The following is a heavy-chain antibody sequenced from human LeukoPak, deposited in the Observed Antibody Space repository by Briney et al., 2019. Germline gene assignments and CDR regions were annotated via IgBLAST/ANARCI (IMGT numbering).Heavy chain of an antibody. D-gene: IGHD3-3*01. CDR1: GYTFTSYG. Sequence: ASVKVSCKASGYTFTSYGISWVRQAPGQGLEWMGWISAYNGNTNYAQKLQGRVTMTTDTSTSTAYMELRSLRSDDTAVYNCARPNYDFWSGYYIDYWGQGTLVTVSS. CDR3: ARPNYDFWSGYYIDY. J-gene: IGHJ4*02. CDR2: ISAYNGNT. V-gene: IGHV1-18*01.